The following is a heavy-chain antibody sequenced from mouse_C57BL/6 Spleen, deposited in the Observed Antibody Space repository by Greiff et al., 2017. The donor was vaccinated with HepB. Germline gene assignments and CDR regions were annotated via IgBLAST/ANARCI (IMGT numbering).Heavy chain of an antibody. Sequence: QVQLQQPGAELVMPGASVKLSCKASGYTFTSYWMHWVKQRPGQGLEWIGEIDPTDSYTNYNQKFKGKSTLTVDKSSSTSYMQLSSLISEVSAVYYCARLCMVTTRAWFAYWGQGTLVTVSA. CDR2: IDPTDSYT. CDR1: GYTFTSYW. D-gene: IGHD2-2*01. CDR3: ARLCMVTTRAWFAY. V-gene: IGHV1-69*01. J-gene: IGHJ3*01.